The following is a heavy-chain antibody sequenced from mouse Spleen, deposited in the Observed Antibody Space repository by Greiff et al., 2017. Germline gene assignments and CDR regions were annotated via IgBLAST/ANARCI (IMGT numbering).Heavy chain of an antibody. J-gene: IGHJ3*01. CDR3: ARDNWDEAY. CDR2: IYPGDGDT. D-gene: IGHD4-1*02. V-gene: IGHV1-82*01. Sequence: VKVVESGPELVKPGASVKISCKASGYAFSSSWMNWVKQRPGKGLEWIGRIYPGDGDTNYNGKFKGKATLTVDTSSSTAYMELHSLTSEDSAVYFCARDNWDEAYWGQGTLVTVSA. CDR1: GYAFSSSW.